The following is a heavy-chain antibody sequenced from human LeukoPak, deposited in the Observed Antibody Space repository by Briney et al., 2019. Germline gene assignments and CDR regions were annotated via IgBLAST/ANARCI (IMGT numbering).Heavy chain of an antibody. CDR3: ARDFALGGARALSPFDP. V-gene: IGHV1-69*13. CDR2: IIPIFGTA. J-gene: IGHJ5*02. CDR1: GGTFSSYA. Sequence: GASVKVSCKASGGTFSSYAISWVRQAPGQGLEWMGGIIPIFGTANYAQKFQGRVTITADESTSTAYMELSSLRSEDTAVYYCARDFALGGARALSPFDPWGQGTLVTVSS. D-gene: IGHD2-21*01.